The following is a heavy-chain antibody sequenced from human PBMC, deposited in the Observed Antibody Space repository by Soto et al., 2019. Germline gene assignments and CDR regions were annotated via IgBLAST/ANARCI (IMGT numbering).Heavy chain of an antibody. CDR1: GFTFSDHY. D-gene: IGHD5-18*01. CDR2: TRNKANSYTT. V-gene: IGHV3-72*01. CDR3: AREGTYSYGHTPFDY. Sequence: EVQLVESGGGLVQPGGSLRLSRAASGFTFSDHYMDWVRQAPGKGLEWVGRTRNKANSYTTEYAASVKGRFTISRDDSKNSLYLQMNSLKTEDTAVYYCAREGTYSYGHTPFDYWGQGTLVTVSS. J-gene: IGHJ4*02.